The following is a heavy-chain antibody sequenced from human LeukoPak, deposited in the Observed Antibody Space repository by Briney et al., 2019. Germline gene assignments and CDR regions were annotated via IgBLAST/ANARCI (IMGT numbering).Heavy chain of an antibody. CDR2: ISSSGSTI. D-gene: IGHD6-13*01. Sequence: GGSLRLSCAASGFTFSAYSMHWVRQAPGKGLEWVSYISSSGSTIYYADSVKGRFTISRDNAKNSLYLQMNSLRVEDTAVYYCARAGSRYLSWGQGTLVTVSS. CDR3: ARAGSRYLS. V-gene: IGHV3-48*04. J-gene: IGHJ4*02. CDR1: GFTFSAYS.